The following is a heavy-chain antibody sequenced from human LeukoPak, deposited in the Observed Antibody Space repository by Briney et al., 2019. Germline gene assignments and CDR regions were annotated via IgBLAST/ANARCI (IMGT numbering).Heavy chain of an antibody. CDR1: GYTFTSYD. V-gene: IGHV1-8*01. CDR3: ARGRPSSGWFGGRSYFQH. D-gene: IGHD6-19*01. Sequence: ASVKVSCKASGYTFTSYDINLVRQATGQGLEWMGWMNPNSGNTGYAQKFQGRVTMTRNTSISTAYMELSSLRSEDTAVYYCARGRPSSGWFGGRSYFQHWGQGTLVTVSS. CDR2: MNPNSGNT. J-gene: IGHJ1*01.